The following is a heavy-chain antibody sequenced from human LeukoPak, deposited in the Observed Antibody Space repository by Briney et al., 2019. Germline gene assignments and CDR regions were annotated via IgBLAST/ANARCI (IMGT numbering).Heavy chain of an antibody. CDR2: IGSSGTTR. CDR1: GFTFSDYY. CDR3: ARESIAARLDY. D-gene: IGHD6-6*01. V-gene: IGHV3-11*04. J-gene: IGHJ4*02. Sequence: GGSLRLSCAASGFTFSDYYMTWIRQAPGKGLEWVSYIGSSGTTRYYADSVMGRFTISRDNAKNSLYLQMNSLRAEDTAAYYCARESIAARLDYWGQGTLVTVSS.